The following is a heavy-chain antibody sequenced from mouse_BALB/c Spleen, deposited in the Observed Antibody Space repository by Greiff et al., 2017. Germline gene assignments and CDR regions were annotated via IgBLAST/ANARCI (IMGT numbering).Heavy chain of an antibody. CDR2: ISYDGSN. D-gene: IGHD2-10*02. V-gene: IGHV3-6*02. Sequence: EVQLQQSGPGLVKPSQSLSLTCSVTGYSITSGYYWNWIRQFPGNKLEWMGYISYDGSNNYNPSLKNRISITRDTSKNQFFLKLNSVTTEDTATYYCARGYGKGYYAMDYWGQGTSVTVSS. CDR1: GYSITSGYY. CDR3: ARGYGKGYYAMDY. J-gene: IGHJ4*01.